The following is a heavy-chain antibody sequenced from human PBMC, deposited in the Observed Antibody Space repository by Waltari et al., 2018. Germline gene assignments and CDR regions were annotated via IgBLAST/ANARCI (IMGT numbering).Heavy chain of an antibody. V-gene: IGHV4-59*01. CDR1: GGSISLYY. CDR3: ARGYYNGLDV. CDR2: ISDSGST. Sequence: QVPLQESGPGLVKSSETLSLTCTVSGGSISLYYWNWIRQTPGKRLEWIGYISDSGSTDYNPSLKSRVTISVDTSKNQFSLNLSSVTAADTAVYYCARGYYNGLDVWGQGTTVTVSS. D-gene: IGHD3-10*01. J-gene: IGHJ6*02.